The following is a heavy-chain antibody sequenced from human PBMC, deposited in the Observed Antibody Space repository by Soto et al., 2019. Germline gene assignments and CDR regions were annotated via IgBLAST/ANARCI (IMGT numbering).Heavy chain of an antibody. V-gene: IGHV1-69*01. Sequence: QVQLVQSGAEVKKPGSSVKVSCKASGCTFSSYAISWVRQAPGQGLEWMGGIIPIFGTANYAQKFQGRVTITADESTRPAHMELCSLRSEDTAVYYCARDQVVRGVLITLDAFDIWGQGTMVTVSS. CDR3: ARDQVVRGVLITLDAFDI. CDR1: GCTFSSYA. J-gene: IGHJ3*02. CDR2: IIPIFGTA. D-gene: IGHD3-10*01.